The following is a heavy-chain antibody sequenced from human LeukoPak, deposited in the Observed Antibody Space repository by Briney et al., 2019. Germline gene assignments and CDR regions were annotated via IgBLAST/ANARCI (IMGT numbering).Heavy chain of an antibody. J-gene: IGHJ3*02. CDR3: ARVVTPHDAFDI. D-gene: IGHD5-18*01. CDR2: IIPIFGIA. V-gene: IGHV1-69*04. CDR1: SXYA. Sequence: SXYAXSWXRQAPGQGVXWMGRIIPIFGIANYAQKFQGRVTITAHKSTSTAYMELSSLRSEDTAVYYCARVVTPHDAFDIWGQGTMVTVSS.